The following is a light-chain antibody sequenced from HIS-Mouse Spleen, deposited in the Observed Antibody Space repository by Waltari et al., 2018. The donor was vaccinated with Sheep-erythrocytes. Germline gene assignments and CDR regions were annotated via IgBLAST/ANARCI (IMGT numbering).Light chain of an antibody. Sequence: QSALTQPASVSGSPGQSITISCTGTSSHVVGYNYVSWYQQHPGKAPKLMIYDVSNRPSGVSNRFSGSKSGNTASLTISGLQAEDEADYYCSSYTSSSTWVFGGGTKLTVL. J-gene: IGLJ3*02. CDR2: DVS. CDR1: SSHVVGYNY. CDR3: SSYTSSSTWV. V-gene: IGLV2-14*03.